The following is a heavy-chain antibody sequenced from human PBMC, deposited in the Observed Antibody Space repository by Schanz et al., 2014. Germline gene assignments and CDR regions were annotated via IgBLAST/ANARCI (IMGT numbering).Heavy chain of an antibody. CDR1: GFNVSKSY. CDR3: ARDSAGTTFGVLDS. J-gene: IGHJ4*02. V-gene: IGHV3-66*01. CDR2: IYKSGSA. D-gene: IGHD1-1*01. Sequence: EVQVVESGGGLVQPGGSLRLSCVASGFNVSKSYVSWVRQAPGKGLEWVSLIYKSGSAFYADSVKGRLTISRDNSKNTIYLEMNRLRTEDTDLYYCARDSAGTTFGVLDSWGQGTLVTVSS.